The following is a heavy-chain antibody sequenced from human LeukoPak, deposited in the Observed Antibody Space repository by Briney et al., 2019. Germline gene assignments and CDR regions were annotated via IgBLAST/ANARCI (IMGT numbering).Heavy chain of an antibody. CDR1: GGSISSSSYY. CDR3: AVSGYDSSGDDAFDI. V-gene: IGHV4-39*01. Sequence: SETLSLTCTVSGGSISSSSYYWGWIRQPPGKGLAWIGSIYYSGSTYYNPSLKSRVTISVDTSKNQFSLKLSSVTAADTAVYYCAVSGYDSSGDDAFDIWGQGTMVTVSS. D-gene: IGHD3-22*01. CDR2: IYYSGST. J-gene: IGHJ3*02.